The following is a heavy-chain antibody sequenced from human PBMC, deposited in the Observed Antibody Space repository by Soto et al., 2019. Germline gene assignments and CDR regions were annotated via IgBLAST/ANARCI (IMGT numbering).Heavy chain of an antibody. V-gene: IGHV4-30-4*08. J-gene: IGHJ5*02. CDR2: IYYSGST. Sequence: PSETLSLTCTVSGGSISSGGYYWSWIRQHPGKGLEWIGYIYYSGSTYYNPSLKSRVTISVDTSKNQFSLKLSSVTAADTAVYYCAGAMVVTQTGFAPWGRGTLVTVSS. D-gene: IGHD2-21*02. CDR3: AGAMVVTQTGFAP. CDR1: GGSISSGGYY.